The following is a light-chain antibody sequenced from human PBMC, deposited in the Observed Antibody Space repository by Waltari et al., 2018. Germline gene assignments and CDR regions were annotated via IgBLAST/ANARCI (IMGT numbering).Light chain of an antibody. CDR1: QSHRHSGGNTY. J-gene: IGKJ1*01. CDR3: LQATHWWT. CDR2: KVS. V-gene: IGKV2-30*02. Sequence: EVVMTQSPLSLTVTLGQRASISCRSSQSHRHSGGNTYLNWYQQRPGRSPRRLIYKVSNRDSGVPDRFSGRGSGTDFTLRISRVEAEDVGVYYCLQATHWWTFGQGTKVQIK.